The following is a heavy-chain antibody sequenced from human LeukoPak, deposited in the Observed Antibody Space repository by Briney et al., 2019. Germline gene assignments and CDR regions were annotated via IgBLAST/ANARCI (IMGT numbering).Heavy chain of an antibody. Sequence: GGSLRLSCAASGFTVSSNYMSWVRQAPGKGLEWVSVIYSGGSTYYADSVKGRFTISRDNSKNTLYLQMNSLRAEDTAVYYCARDRHSSRGDLFDYWGQGTLVTDSS. CDR2: IYSGGST. V-gene: IGHV3-66*01. J-gene: IGHJ4*02. D-gene: IGHD6-13*01. CDR3: ARDRHSSRGDLFDY. CDR1: GFTVSSNY.